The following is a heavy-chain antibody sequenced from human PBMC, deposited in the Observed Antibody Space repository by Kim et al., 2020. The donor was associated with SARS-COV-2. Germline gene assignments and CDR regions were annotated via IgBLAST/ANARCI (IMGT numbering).Heavy chain of an antibody. V-gene: IGHV3-48*03. D-gene: IGHD2-15*01. CDR1: GFSFSSYE. CDR2: ISTSGSTI. J-gene: IGHJ4*02. CDR3: ARGGSGYCNGGTCYSVIFDG. Sequence: GGSLRLSCAASGFSFSSYEMNLVRQAPGKGLEWVSYISTSGSTIYYADSVKGRFTISRDNAKNSLYLQMNSLRAEDAAVYYCARGGSGYCNGGTCYSVIFDGWGQGTLVTVSS.